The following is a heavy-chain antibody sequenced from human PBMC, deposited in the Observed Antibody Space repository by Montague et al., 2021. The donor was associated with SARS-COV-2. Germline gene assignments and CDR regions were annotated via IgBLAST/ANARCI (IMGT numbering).Heavy chain of an antibody. CDR1: GDSVSSNSAA. CDR3: ARGLWFGELLNRYYYYGMDV. J-gene: IGHJ6*02. CDR2: TYYRSKWYN. V-gene: IGHV6-1*01. Sequence: RAISGDSVSSNSAAWNWIRQSPSRGLEWLGRTYYRSKWYNDYAVSVKSRITINPDTSKNQFSLQLNSVTPEDTAVYYCARGLWFGELLNRYYYYGMDVWGQGTTVTVSS. D-gene: IGHD3-10*01.